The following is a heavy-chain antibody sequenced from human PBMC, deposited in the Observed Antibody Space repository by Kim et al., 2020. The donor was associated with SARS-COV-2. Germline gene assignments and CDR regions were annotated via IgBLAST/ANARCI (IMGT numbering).Heavy chain of an antibody. D-gene: IGHD3-10*01. Sequence: GGSLRLSCAASGFTFSSYSMRWVRQAPGKGLEWVAVISCDGSNKYYADSVKGRFTISRDNSKNTLYLQMNSLRAEDTAVYYCARALLLFGEHIDYWGQGTLVTVSS. J-gene: IGHJ4*02. CDR3: ARALLLFGEHIDY. CDR2: ISCDGSNK. CDR1: GFTFSSYS. V-gene: IGHV3-30-3*01.